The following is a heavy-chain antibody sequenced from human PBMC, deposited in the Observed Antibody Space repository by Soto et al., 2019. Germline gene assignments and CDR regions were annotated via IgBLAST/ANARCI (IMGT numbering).Heavy chain of an antibody. D-gene: IGHD5-18*01. CDR2: IYYSGST. CDR3: ARVSHTANFVGAFDI. J-gene: IGHJ3*02. V-gene: IGHV4-59*01. CDR1: GGSISTYY. Sequence: PSETLSLTCTVSGGSISTYYWGWIRQPPGKGLEWIGYIYYSGSTNYSPSLKSRVSISVDTSKNQFSLKLRSLTAADTAVYYCARVSHTANFVGAFDIWGQGTMVTV.